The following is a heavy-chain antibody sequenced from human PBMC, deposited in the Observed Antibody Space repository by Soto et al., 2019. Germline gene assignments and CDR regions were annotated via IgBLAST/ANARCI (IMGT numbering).Heavy chain of an antibody. J-gene: IGHJ3*02. CDR1: GFICSIYD. D-gene: IGHD1-1*01. Sequence: GGSLRLSCAVSGFICSIYDMSLVRQAPGKGLAWVSTILVGGSTHYEDSVQGRFTISRDTSKNTVYLHMNSLTAGDTAVYYCAKATATVGGAFEIYGQGTMVTVSS. CDR3: AKATATVGGAFEI. V-gene: IGHV3-23*01. CDR2: ILVGGST.